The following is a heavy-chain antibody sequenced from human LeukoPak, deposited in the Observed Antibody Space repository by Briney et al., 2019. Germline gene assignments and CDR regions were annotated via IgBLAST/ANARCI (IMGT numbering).Heavy chain of an antibody. CDR1: GFTFSSYE. Sequence: PGGSLRLSCAASGFTFSSYEMNWVRQAPGKGLEWVSYISSSGSTIYYADSVKGRFTISRDNAKNSLYLQMNRLRAEDTAVCYCARDGYGGYYYYYMDVWGKGTTVTISS. V-gene: IGHV3-48*03. CDR3: ARDGYGGYYYYYMDV. D-gene: IGHD5-18*01. J-gene: IGHJ6*03. CDR2: ISSSGSTI.